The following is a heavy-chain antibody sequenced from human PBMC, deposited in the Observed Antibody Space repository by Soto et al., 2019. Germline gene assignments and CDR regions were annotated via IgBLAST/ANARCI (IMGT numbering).Heavy chain of an antibody. D-gene: IGHD2-2*01. J-gene: IGHJ4*02. V-gene: IGHV1-2*02. Sequence: ASVKVSCKASGYTFTGYYMHWVRQAPGQGLEWMGWISPDSGGTNYAQKFQGRVTMTRDTSISTAYMELSSLRSDDTAVYFCASDSGYCTSTSCYYFDSWGQGTRVTVS. CDR1: GYTFTGYY. CDR2: ISPDSGGT. CDR3: ASDSGYCTSTSCYYFDS.